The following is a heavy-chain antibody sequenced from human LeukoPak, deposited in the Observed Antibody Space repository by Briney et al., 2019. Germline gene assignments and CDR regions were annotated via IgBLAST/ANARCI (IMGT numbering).Heavy chain of an antibody. D-gene: IGHD3-10*01. J-gene: IGHJ4*02. CDR3: AKFGGTDLKQRRWFGELPFY. CDR1: GFTFSSYA. CDR2: INGSGGST. Sequence: PGGSLRLSCAASGFTFSSYAMSWVRQAPGKGLEWVSDINGSGGSTYYADSVKGRFTISRDNSKNTLYLQMNSLRAEDTAVYYCAKFGGTDLKQRRWFGELPFYWGQGTLVTVSS. V-gene: IGHV3-23*01.